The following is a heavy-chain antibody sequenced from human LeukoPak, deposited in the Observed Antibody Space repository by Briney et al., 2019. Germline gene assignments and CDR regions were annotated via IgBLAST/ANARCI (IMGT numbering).Heavy chain of an antibody. V-gene: IGHV4-39*07. CDR1: GGSISSSIYY. CDR3: ATEEVVTN. Sequence: SETLSLTCIVSGGSISSSIYYWAWVRQPPGKGLEWIGTVFYNGATQYSPSLRSRVTISIDTSTNQFSLKLTSVTAADTALYYCATEEVVTNWGQGTLVTVSS. J-gene: IGHJ4*02. D-gene: IGHD2-21*02. CDR2: VFYNGAT.